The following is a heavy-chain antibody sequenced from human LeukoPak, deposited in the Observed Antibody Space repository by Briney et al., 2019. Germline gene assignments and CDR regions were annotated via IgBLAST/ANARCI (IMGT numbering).Heavy chain of an antibody. Sequence: SETLSLTCTVSGGSISCSSYYWGWIRQPPWKGLEWIGSIYYSGSTYYNPSLKSRVTISVDTSKNQFSLKLSSVTAADTAVYYCARPGPTVTSGSDYWGQGTLVTVSS. V-gene: IGHV4-39*01. J-gene: IGHJ4*02. CDR1: GGSISCSSYY. D-gene: IGHD4-11*01. CDR3: ARPGPTVTSGSDY. CDR2: IYYSGST.